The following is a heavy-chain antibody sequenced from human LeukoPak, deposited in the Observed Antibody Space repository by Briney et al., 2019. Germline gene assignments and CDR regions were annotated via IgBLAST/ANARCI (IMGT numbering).Heavy chain of an antibody. CDR1: DFSILRGHY. CDR2: IHHTGDT. D-gene: IGHD1-14*01. CDR3: ARSQGISHLRTAFDV. Sequence: KASETLSLTCIVSDFSILRGHYWGWIRQPPGRGLEWIGSIHHTGDTNYTSSLKSRAAISVDTSKNHFSLRLSSVTAAGPAVSFCARSQGISHLRTAFDVWGQGTSVAVSS. V-gene: IGHV4-38-2*02. J-gene: IGHJ3*01.